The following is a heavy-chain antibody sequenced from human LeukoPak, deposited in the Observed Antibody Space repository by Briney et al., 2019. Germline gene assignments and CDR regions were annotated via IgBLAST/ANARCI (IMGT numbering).Heavy chain of an antibody. D-gene: IGHD4-17*01. Sequence: SETLSLTCTVSGGSINSYYWSWIRQPPGKGLEWIGYIYYSGSTNYNPSLKSRVTISVDTSKNQFSLKLSSVTAADTAVYYCARGLYKGDYWYWFDPWGQGTLVTVSS. CDR3: ARGLYKGDYWYWFDP. CDR2: IYYSGST. CDR1: GGSINSYY. V-gene: IGHV4-59*01. J-gene: IGHJ5*02.